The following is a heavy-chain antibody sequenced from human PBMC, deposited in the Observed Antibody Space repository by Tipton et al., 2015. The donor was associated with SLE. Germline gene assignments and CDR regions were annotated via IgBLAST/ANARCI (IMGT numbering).Heavy chain of an antibody. CDR1: GGSISSSNW. CDR3: ARARGPRIAVAGDFDY. J-gene: IGHJ4*02. D-gene: IGHD6-19*01. V-gene: IGHV4-4*02. Sequence: SLRLSCAVSGGSISSSNWWSWVRQPPGKGLEWIGEIYHSGSTNYNPSLKSRVTISVDKSKNQFSLKLSSVTAADTAVYYCARARGPRIAVAGDFDYWGQGTLVTVSS. CDR2: IYHSGST.